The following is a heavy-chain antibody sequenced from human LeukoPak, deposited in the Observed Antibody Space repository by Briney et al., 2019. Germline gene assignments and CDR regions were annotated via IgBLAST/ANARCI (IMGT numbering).Heavy chain of an antibody. V-gene: IGHV3-20*04. Sequence: GGSLRLSCVASGFIFDDYGMSWVRQAPGKGLEWVSAINWNGGRTGYADSVKGRFTISRDNAKNSLYLQMNSLRAEDTALYYCAILGGVDAFDTWGQGTMVTVSS. CDR2: INWNGGRT. J-gene: IGHJ3*02. CDR3: AILGGVDAFDT. D-gene: IGHD3-16*01. CDR1: GFIFDDYG.